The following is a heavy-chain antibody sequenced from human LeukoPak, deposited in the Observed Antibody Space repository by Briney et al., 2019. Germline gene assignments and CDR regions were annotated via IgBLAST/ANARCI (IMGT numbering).Heavy chain of an antibody. CDR2: ISWNSGSI. Sequence: PGGSPRLSCAASGFTFDDYAMHWVRQAPGKGLEWVSGISWNSGSIGYADSVKGRFTISRDNAKNSLYLQMNSLRAEDTALYYCAKDLFMVRGVPYTTFDYWGQGTLVTVSS. J-gene: IGHJ4*02. CDR3: AKDLFMVRGVPYTTFDY. CDR1: GFTFDDYA. D-gene: IGHD3-10*01. V-gene: IGHV3-9*01.